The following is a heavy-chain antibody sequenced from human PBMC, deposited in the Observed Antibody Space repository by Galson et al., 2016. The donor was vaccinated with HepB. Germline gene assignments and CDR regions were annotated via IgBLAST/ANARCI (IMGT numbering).Heavy chain of an antibody. J-gene: IGHJ4*02. D-gene: IGHD6-13*01. CDR1: GFTFSSYS. Sequence: SLRLSCAASGFTFSSYSMNWVRQAPGKGLEWVSSISSVSSYIYYADSMKGRFTVSRDNAKNSLYLQMNSLRAEDTAVYYCARDRVSSSYYMDPFDYWGQGTLVTVSS. V-gene: IGHV3-21*01. CDR3: ARDRVSSSYYMDPFDY. CDR2: ISSVSSYI.